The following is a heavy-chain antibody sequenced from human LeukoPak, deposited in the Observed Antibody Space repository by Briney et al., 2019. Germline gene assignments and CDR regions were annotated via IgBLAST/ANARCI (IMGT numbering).Heavy chain of an antibody. CDR1: GFTFSSYS. Sequence: TGGSLRLSCAASGFTFSSYSMNWVRQAPGKGLEWVSSISSSSSYIYYADSVKGRFTISRDNAKNSLYLQMNSLRAEDTAVYYCARGRYCSSTSCPRLEAFDIWGQGTMVTVSS. CDR2: ISSSSSYI. J-gene: IGHJ3*02. CDR3: ARGRYCSSTSCPRLEAFDI. D-gene: IGHD2-2*01. V-gene: IGHV3-21*01.